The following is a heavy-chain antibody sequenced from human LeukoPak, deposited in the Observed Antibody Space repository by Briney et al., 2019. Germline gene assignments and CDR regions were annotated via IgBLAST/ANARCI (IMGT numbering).Heavy chain of an antibody. CDR3: AKDGPAITMVRGVNYFDY. CDR1: GFTFSSYA. Sequence: PGGSLRLSCAASGFTFSSYAMSWVRQAPGKGLEWVSVISGSGGSTYYADSVKGRFTISRDNSKNTLYLQMNSLRAEDTAVYYCAKDGPAITMVRGVNYFDYWGQGTLVTVSS. J-gene: IGHJ4*02. D-gene: IGHD3-10*01. CDR2: ISGSGGST. V-gene: IGHV3-23*01.